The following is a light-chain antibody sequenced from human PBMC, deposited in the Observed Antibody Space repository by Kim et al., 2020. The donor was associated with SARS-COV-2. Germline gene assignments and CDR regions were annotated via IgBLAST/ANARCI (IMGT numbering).Light chain of an antibody. CDR1: SGHSSYI. CDR2: LEGSGSY. Sequence: SSVQLTRTQSSGHSSYIIAWHQQQPGKAPRYLMKLEGSGSYNKGSGVPDRFSGSSSGADRYLTISNLQSEDEADYYCETWDSNTWVFGGGTQLTVL. CDR3: ETWDSNTWV. V-gene: IGLV4-60*03. J-gene: IGLJ3*02.